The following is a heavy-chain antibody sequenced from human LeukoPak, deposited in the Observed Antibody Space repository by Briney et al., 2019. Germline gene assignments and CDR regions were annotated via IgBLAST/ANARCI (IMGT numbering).Heavy chain of an antibody. CDR1: GFPFSSYA. J-gene: IGHJ4*02. V-gene: IGHV3-48*03. Sequence: GGSLRLSCSASGFPFSSYAMHWVRQAPGKGLEWVSHISSSGSTIYYADSVKGRFTISRDNAKNSLYLQMNSLRAEDTAVYYCARDRSQWLASYFFDYWGQGTLVTVSS. CDR2: ISSSGSTI. D-gene: IGHD6-19*01. CDR3: ARDRSQWLASYFFDY.